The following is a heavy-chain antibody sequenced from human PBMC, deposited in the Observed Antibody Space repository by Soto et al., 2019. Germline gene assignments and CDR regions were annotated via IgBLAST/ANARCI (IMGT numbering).Heavy chain of an antibody. D-gene: IGHD4-17*01. CDR3: ARDPNGDYVGAFDG. CDR1: GFTVSNNY. Sequence: PGGSLRLSCAASGFTVSNNYMTWVRQAPGKGLEWVSSIRGSGVGTTYADSVRGRFTILRDNSKNTLYLQMNSLRAEDTAVYYCARDPNGDYVGAFDGWGQGTMVTVSS. CDR2: IRGSGVGT. V-gene: IGHV3-23*01. J-gene: IGHJ3*01.